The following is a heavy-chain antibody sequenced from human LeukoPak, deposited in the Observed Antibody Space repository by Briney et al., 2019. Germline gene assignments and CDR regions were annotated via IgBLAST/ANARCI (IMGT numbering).Heavy chain of an antibody. D-gene: IGHD1-20*01. CDR1: GFNFARSE. V-gene: IGHV3-48*03. CDR3: ARGRYNWSY. Sequence: PGGSLRLSCAAAGFNFARSEMNWVRQAPGKGLEWISSSSMYYADSVKGRFTISRENAKQTLYLQMNSLRPEDTAVYYCARGRYNWSYWGQGTLVTVSS. CDR2: SSM. J-gene: IGHJ4*02.